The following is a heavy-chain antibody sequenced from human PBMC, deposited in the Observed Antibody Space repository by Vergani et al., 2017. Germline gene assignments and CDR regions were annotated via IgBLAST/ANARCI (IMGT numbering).Heavy chain of an antibody. CDR1: GYSITNYW. CDR2: INPIDSQI. J-gene: IGHJ4*02. V-gene: IGHV5-51*01. D-gene: IGHD2-21*01. Sequence: EVQLVQSGAEVKKPGESLKISCQGSGYSITNYWIAWVRQRPGKGLQWMGNINPIDSQIAYSPSFQGQAIMSLDKSITTAYLQWRSLKASDTAIYYCTRHVPCGDGACLHFDHWGQGTQVTVSS. CDR3: TRHVPCGDGACLHFDH.